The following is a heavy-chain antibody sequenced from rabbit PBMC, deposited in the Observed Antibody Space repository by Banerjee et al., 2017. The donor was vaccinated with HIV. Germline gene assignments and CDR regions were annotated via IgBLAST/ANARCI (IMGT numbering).Heavy chain of an antibody. D-gene: IGHD7-1*01. V-gene: IGHV1S45*01. Sequence: QEQLVESGGGLVTLGGSLKLSCKASGFTLSSYWMYWVRQAPGKGLELIACIYTGSSGSTYYASWAKGRFTISKTSSTTVTLQMTSLTAADTATYFCARDLTGVTGWNFNLWGPGTLVTVS. CDR1: GFTLSSYW. CDR3: ARDLTGVTGWNFNL. CDR2: IYTGSSGST. J-gene: IGHJ4*01.